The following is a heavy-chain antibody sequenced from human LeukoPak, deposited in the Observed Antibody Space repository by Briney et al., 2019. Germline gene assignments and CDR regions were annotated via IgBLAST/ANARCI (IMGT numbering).Heavy chain of an antibody. CDR1: GFTFSRYS. CDR2: ISISSSYI. CDR3: ARDADGHGPLIDY. J-gene: IGHJ4*02. Sequence: GGSLRLSCAASGFTFSRYSMNWVRQAPGKGLEWVSSISISSSYIYYADSVKGRFTMSRDSAKNSLYLQMSSLRVEDTAIYYCARDADGHGPLIDYWGQGSLVTVSS. D-gene: IGHD5-24*01. V-gene: IGHV3-21*01.